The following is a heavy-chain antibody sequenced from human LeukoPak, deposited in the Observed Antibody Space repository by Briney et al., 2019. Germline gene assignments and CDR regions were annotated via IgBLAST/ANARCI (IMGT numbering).Heavy chain of an antibody. D-gene: IGHD1-26*01. CDR2: ISGSGGST. CDR3: AKAISGSYVLDY. CDR1: GFTFSSYE. J-gene: IGHJ4*02. V-gene: IGHV3-23*01. Sequence: GGSLRLSCAASGFTFSSYEMNWVRQAPGKGLEWVSAISGSGGSTYYADSVKGRFTISRDNSKNTLYLQMNSLRAEDTAVYYCAKAISGSYVLDYWGQGTLVTVSS.